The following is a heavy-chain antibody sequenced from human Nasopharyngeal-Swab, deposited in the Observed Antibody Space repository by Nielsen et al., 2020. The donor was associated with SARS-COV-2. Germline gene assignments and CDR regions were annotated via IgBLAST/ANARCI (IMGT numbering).Heavy chain of an antibody. V-gene: IGHV5-10-1*01. CDR1: GYSFTSYW. CDR3: ARHWSDPGNWFDP. Sequence: GESLKISCKDSGYSFTSYWISWVRQMPGKGLEWMGRIDPSDSYTNYSPSFQGHVTISADKSISTAYLQWSSLKASDTAMYYCARHWSDPGNWFDPWGQGTLVTVSS. CDR2: IDPSDSYT. J-gene: IGHJ5*02.